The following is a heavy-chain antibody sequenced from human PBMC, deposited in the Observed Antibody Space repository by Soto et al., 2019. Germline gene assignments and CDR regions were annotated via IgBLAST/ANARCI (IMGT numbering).Heavy chain of an antibody. J-gene: IGHJ3*01. CDR1: GFTFDAYP. CDR3: VGDDAFDL. Sequence: EVQLVESGGGLVQPGRSLRLSCAASGFTFDAYPMHWVRQAPGKGLEWVAGLAWDGGSIEYVDSVEGRFTISRDNAKNSLCLQMSSLRDVDTALYYCVGDDAFDLWGQGTQVTVSS. V-gene: IGHV3-9*01. D-gene: IGHD1-26*01. CDR2: LAWDGGSI.